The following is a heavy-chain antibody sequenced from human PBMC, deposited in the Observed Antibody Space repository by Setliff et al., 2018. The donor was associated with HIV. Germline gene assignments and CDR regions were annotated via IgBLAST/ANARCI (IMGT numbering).Heavy chain of an antibody. J-gene: IGHJ4*02. CDR1: GFTFRTYN. D-gene: IGHD3-22*01. CDR2: LSSDGRYI. V-gene: IGHV3-21*01. Sequence: LRLSCAASGFTFRTYNMNWVRQAPGKGLEWVASLSSDGRYIYYADSLRGRSTISRDDAKNSLYLQIYSLRAEDTAIYYCARDRASSGYYSHFDHWGQGNMVTVS. CDR3: ARDRASSGYYSHFDH.